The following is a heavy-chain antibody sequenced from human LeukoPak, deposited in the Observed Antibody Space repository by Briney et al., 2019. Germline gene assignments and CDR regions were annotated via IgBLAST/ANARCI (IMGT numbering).Heavy chain of an antibody. D-gene: IGHD6-19*01. Sequence: GGSLRLSCAASGFTFSSYAMSWVRQAPGKGLEWVSGISDSGATTYYADSVKGRFTISRDNSKNTLYLQMNSLRAEDTAVYYCAKDLDYSSGWPSDYWGQGTLVTVSS. J-gene: IGHJ4*02. CDR2: ISDSGATT. V-gene: IGHV3-23*01. CDR1: GFTFSSYA. CDR3: AKDLDYSSGWPSDY.